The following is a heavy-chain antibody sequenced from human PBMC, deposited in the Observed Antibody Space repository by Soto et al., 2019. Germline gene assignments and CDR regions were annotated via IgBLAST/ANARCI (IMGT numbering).Heavy chain of an antibody. CDR1: GGSISSSSYY. J-gene: IGHJ3*02. CDR2: IYYSGST. D-gene: IGHD4-17*01. V-gene: IGHV4-39*01. CDR3: ARHPLTHDYGVQGAFDI. Sequence: QLQLQESGPGLVKPSETLSLTCTVSGGSISSSSYYWGWIRQPPGKGLEWIGSIYYSGSTYYNPSLKSRVTISVDTSKNQFSLKLSSVTAADTAVYYCARHPLTHDYGVQGAFDIWGQGTMVTVSS.